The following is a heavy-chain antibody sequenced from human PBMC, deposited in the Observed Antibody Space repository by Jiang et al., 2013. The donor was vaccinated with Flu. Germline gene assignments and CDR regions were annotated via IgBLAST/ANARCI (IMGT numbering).Heavy chain of an antibody. D-gene: IGHD3-16*02. Sequence: PSLKSRVTISVDTSKNQFSLKLSSVTAADTAVYYCARVRNDYVWGSYLAYYFDYWGQGTLVTVSS. V-gene: IGHV4-31*02. CDR3: ARVRNDYVWGSYLAYYFDY. J-gene: IGHJ4*02.